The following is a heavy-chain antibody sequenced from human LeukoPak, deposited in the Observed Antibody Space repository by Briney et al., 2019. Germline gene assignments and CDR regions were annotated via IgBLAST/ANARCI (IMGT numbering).Heavy chain of an antibody. D-gene: IGHD4-11*01. CDR1: GFTFSSYW. J-gene: IGHJ5*02. CDR3: ARDTVTNNWFDP. V-gene: IGHV3-74*01. CDR2: INTDGSST. Sequence: GGSLRLSCAASGFTFSSYWMHWVRQAPGKGPVWVSRINTDGSSTSYADSVKGRFTISRDNAKNTLYLQMNSLRAEDTAVYYCARDTVTNNWFDPWGQGTLVTVSS.